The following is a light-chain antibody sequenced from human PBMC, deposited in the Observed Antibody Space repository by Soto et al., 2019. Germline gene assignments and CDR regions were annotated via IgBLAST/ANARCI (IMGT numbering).Light chain of an antibody. CDR2: GTS. Sequence: EIVLTQSPGTLSLSPGERATLSCRASQSVSSSYLAWYQQKPGQAPRFLIYGTSSRATGIPDRFSGSGSGTDFSLTISRLEPEDFAVYYCHQYGSSPTTLGQGTEVEIK. CDR1: QSVSSSY. CDR3: HQYGSSPTT. J-gene: IGKJ1*01. V-gene: IGKV3-20*01.